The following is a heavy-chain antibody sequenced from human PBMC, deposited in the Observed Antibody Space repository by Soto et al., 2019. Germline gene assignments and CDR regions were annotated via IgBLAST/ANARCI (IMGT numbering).Heavy chain of an antibody. J-gene: IGHJ4*02. CDR3: AKISGDYDPYFDY. V-gene: IGHV3-30*18. CDR1: GFTFSSYG. CDR2: ISYDGSYK. D-gene: IGHD4-17*01. Sequence: QVQLVESGGGVVQPGRSLRLSCAASGFTFSSYGMNWVRQAPGKGLEWVAGISYDGSYKYYADSVQGRFTISRDNSKNTLYLQMNSLRAEDTAVYYCAKISGDYDPYFDYWGQGTLVTVSS.